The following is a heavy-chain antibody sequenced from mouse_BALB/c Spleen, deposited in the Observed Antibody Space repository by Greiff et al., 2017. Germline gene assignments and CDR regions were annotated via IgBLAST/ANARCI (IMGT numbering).Heavy chain of an antibody. CDR3: ARQYYGSSLYYFDY. CDR2: ISSGGSYT. CDR1: GFTFSSYG. Sequence: EVKLMESGGDLVKPGGSLKLSCAASGFTFSSYGMSWVRQTPDKRLEWVATISSGGSYTYYPDSVKGRFTISRDNAKNTLYLQMSSLKSEDTAMYYCARQYYGSSLYYFDYWGQGTTLTVSS. D-gene: IGHD1-1*01. V-gene: IGHV5-6*01. J-gene: IGHJ2*01.